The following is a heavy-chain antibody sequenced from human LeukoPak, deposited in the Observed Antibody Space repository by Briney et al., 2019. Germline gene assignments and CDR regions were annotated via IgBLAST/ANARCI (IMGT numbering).Heavy chain of an antibody. CDR2: ISYDGSNK. V-gene: IGHV3-30*04. CDR1: GFTFSGYA. CDR3: ARYFATKYYFDY. Sequence: PGRSLRLSCAASGFTFSGYAMHWVRQAPGKGLEWVAVISYDGSNKYYADSVKGRFTIPRDNSKNTLYLQMNSLRAEDTAVYYCARYFATKYYFDYWGQGTLVTVSS. J-gene: IGHJ4*02. D-gene: IGHD5-12*01.